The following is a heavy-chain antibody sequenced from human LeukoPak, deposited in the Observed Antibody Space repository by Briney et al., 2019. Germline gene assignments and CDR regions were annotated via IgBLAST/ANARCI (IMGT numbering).Heavy chain of an antibody. CDR1: GYTFTGYY. D-gene: IGHD5-18*01. Sequence: ASVKVSCKASGYTFTGYYMHWVRQAPGQGLEWMGWINPDSGGTNYAQKFQGRVTMTRDTSISTAYMELSRLRSDDTAVYYCARDTAMVTYWFDPWGQGTLVTVSS. J-gene: IGHJ5*02. V-gene: IGHV1-2*02. CDR2: INPDSGGT. CDR3: ARDTAMVTYWFDP.